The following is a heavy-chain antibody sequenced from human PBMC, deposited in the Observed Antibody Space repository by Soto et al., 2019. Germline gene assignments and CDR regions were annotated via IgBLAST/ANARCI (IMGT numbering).Heavy chain of an antibody. CDR3: AFTPYGSGSYYNGLTLCTLYY. V-gene: IGHV1-69*13. CDR1: GGTFSSYA. Sequence: GASVKVSCKASGGTFSSYAISWVRQAPGQGLEWMGGIIPIFGTANYAQKFQGRVTITADESTSTAYMELSSLRSEDTAVYYCAFTPYGSGSYYNGLTLCTLYYWGQGTLVTVSS. D-gene: IGHD3-10*01. J-gene: IGHJ4*02. CDR2: IIPIFGTA.